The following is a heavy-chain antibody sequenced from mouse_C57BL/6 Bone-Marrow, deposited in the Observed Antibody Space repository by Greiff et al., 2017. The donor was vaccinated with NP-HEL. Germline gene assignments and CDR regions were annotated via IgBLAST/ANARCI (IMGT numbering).Heavy chain of an antibody. CDR3: ARDAGGSYFDV. CDR2: SRNKANDYTT. CDR1: GFTFSDFY. J-gene: IGHJ1*03. V-gene: IGHV7-1*01. Sequence: EVQGVESGGGLVQSGRSLRLSCATSGFTFSDFYMEWVRQAPGKGLEWIAASRNKANDYTTEYSASVKGRFIVSRDTSQSILYLQMNALRAEDTAIYDCARDAGGSYFDVWGTGTTVTVSS.